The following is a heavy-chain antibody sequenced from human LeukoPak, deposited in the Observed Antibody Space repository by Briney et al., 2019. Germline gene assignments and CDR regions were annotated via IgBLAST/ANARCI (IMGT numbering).Heavy chain of an antibody. V-gene: IGHV1-2*02. J-gene: IGHJ5*02. CDR3: ARVGGVVLNSLEYYDFWSGYEKTFDP. Sequence: GASVKVSCKASGYTFTGYYMHWVRQAPGQGLEWMGWINPNSGGTNYAQKFQGRVTMTRDTSISTAYMELSRLRSDDTAVYYCARVGGVVLNSLEYYDFWSGYEKTFDPWGQGTLVTVSS. CDR2: INPNSGGT. CDR1: GYTFTGYY. D-gene: IGHD3-3*01.